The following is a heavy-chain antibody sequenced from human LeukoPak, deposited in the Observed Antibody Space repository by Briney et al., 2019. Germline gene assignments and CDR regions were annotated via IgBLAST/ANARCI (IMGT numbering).Heavy chain of an antibody. J-gene: IGHJ4*02. V-gene: IGHV4-38-2*02. CDR1: GNSINGGYY. D-gene: IGHD4-23*01. CDR3: ARDMRGGNSYYFDS. Sequence: PSETLSLTCTVSGNSINGGYYWGWIRQPPGKGLEWIGSFYHSVSTYYNPSLKSRVTISVDPSKNQFSLKLSSVTAADTAVYYCARDMRGGNSYYFDSWGQGTLVTVSS. CDR2: FYHSVST.